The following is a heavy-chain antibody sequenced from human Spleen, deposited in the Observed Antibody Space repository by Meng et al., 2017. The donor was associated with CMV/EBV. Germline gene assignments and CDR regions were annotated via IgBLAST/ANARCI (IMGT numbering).Heavy chain of an antibody. V-gene: IGHV4-38-2*02. D-gene: IGHD4-17*01. CDR3: ARRALRYYFDY. J-gene: IGHJ4*02. CDR2: IYQSGSGST. Sequence: SETLSLTCTVSGYSITRGYYWGWIRQPPGKGLEYIGNIYQSGSGSTFYNPSLKSRVTISVDTSKNQFSLKLSSVTAADTAVYYCARRALRYYFDYWGQGTLVTVSS. CDR1: GYSITRGYY.